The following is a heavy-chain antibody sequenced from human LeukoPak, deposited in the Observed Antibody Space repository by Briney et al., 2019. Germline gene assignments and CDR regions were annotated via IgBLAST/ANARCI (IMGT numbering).Heavy chain of an antibody. V-gene: IGHV3-7*01. D-gene: IGHD4-23*01. CDR3: ARDRGYSTFDY. CDR1: AFTLRSYW. CDR2: MKEDGGEI. J-gene: IGHJ4*02. Sequence: GGSLRLSCGASAFTLRSYWMSWVRQARGRGLECVTNMKEDGGEINYVDSVKGRFTISRDNAKNSLFLQMNSLRVEDTAVYYCARDRGYSTFDYWGQGTLVTVSS.